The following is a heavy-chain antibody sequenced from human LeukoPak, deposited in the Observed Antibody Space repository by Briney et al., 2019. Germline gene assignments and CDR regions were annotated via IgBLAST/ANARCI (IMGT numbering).Heavy chain of an antibody. V-gene: IGHV3-23*01. D-gene: IGHD5-18*01. CDR2: ISGSGGST. Sequence: GGSLRLSCAASGFTFSSYPMSWVRQAPSKGLEWVSAISGSGGSTYYADSVKGRFTISRDNSKNTLYLQMNSLRAEDTAVYYCAKFSGYSYGSPDYWGQGTLVTVSS. J-gene: IGHJ4*02. CDR3: AKFSGYSYGSPDY. CDR1: GFTFSSYP.